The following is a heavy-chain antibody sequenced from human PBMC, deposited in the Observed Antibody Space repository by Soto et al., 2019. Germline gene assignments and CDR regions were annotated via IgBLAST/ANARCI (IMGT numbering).Heavy chain of an antibody. V-gene: IGHV4-30-4*01. Sequence: SETLSLTCTVSGGTVNNGDYFCSWIHQSPGKGLEWLGYIYFTGSTYYSPSLKSRLHISMDKSKNHFSLEMTSVTVADTAVYFCARGEEVDVVAAFKRQLDPWGQGWVVTVSS. CDR2: IYFTGST. D-gene: IGHD5-12*01. J-gene: IGHJ5*02. CDR1: GGTVNNGDYF. CDR3: ARGEEVDVVAAFKRQLDP.